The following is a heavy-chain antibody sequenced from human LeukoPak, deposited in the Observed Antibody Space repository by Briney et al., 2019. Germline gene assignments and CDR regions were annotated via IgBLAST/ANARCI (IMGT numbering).Heavy chain of an antibody. Sequence: SGGSLRLSCAASGFTFSSYEMNWVREAPGKGREWVSYISSSGSTIYYADSVEGRFTISRDNAKNSLYLQMNSLRAEDTAVYYCARARTRSWIQLWTLDYWGQGTLVTVSS. CDR1: GFTFSSYE. CDR2: ISSSGSTI. D-gene: IGHD5-18*01. J-gene: IGHJ4*02. V-gene: IGHV3-48*03. CDR3: ARARTRSWIQLWTLDY.